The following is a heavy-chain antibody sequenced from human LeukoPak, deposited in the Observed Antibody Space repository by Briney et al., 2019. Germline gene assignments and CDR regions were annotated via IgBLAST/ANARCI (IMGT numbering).Heavy chain of an antibody. CDR1: GGSFSGYY. CDR2: INHSGST. J-gene: IGHJ5*02. CDR3: ARVAWSGYYWFDP. Sequence: PSETLSLTCAVYGGSFSGYYWSWICQPPGKGLEWIGEINHSGSTYYNPSLKSRVTISVDTSKNQFSLKLSSVTAADTAVYYCARVAWSGYYWFDPWGQGTLVTVSS. V-gene: IGHV4-34*01. D-gene: IGHD3-3*01.